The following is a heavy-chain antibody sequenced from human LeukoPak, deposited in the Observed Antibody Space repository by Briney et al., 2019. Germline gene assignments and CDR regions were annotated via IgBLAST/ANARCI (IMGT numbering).Heavy chain of an antibody. CDR2: IFHDGST. CDR3: AREWELKRYYYYMDV. J-gene: IGHJ6*03. V-gene: IGHV4-38-2*02. Sequence: SETLSLTCTVSDYSISSGYSWGWIRQPPGKGLEWIGSIFHDGSTYYNPSLKSRLTISVDTSKNQFSLKLSSVTAADTAVYYCAREWELKRYYYYMDVWGKGTTVTVSS. CDR1: DYSISSGYS. D-gene: IGHD1-26*01.